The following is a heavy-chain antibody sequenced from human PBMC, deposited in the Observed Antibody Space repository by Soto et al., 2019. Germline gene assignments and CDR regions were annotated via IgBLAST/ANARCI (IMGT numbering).Heavy chain of an antibody. Sequence: ASVKVSCKASGYTFTSYYMHWVRQAPGQGLEWMGIINPNGGSTSYAKKFQGRVTMTRDTSTSTVYMELSSLRSEDTAVYYCARVGVLTEYSSSAEGNWFDPWGQGTMVTVSS. V-gene: IGHV1-46*01. J-gene: IGHJ5*02. D-gene: IGHD6-6*01. CDR3: ARVGVLTEYSSSAEGNWFDP. CDR1: GYTFTSYY. CDR2: INPNGGST.